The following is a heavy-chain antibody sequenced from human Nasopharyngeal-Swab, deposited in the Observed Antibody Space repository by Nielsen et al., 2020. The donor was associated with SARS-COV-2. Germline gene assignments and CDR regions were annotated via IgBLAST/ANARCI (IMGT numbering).Heavy chain of an antibody. J-gene: IGHJ4*02. CDR2: INGHAFSA. CDR3: VGMGFDY. CDR1: GFTFSNYA. Sequence: GESLKISCVASGFTFSNYAMSWVRQAPGKGLEWVSTINGHAFSAYYADSVKGRFTISRDNAKNTLYLQMNSLRAEDTAVYYCVGMGFDYWGQGTLVTVSS. D-gene: IGHD6-13*01. V-gene: IGHV3-23*01.